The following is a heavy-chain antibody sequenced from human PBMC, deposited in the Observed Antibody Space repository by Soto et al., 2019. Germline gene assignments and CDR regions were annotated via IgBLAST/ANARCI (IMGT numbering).Heavy chain of an antibody. D-gene: IGHD2-15*01. CDR2: ISVSGDRT. CDR1: GFTFSNYA. Sequence: EVQLLESGGGLVQPGGTLRLSCAASGFTFSNYAMSWVRQAPGKGLERVSGISVSGDRTYYAESMTGRFTISSASSKNTLYLQMNSLRAEDTAVYYCAKALSPNCAGTSCPSVMDVWGQGTTVTVSS. V-gene: IGHV3-23*01. CDR3: AKALSPNCAGTSCPSVMDV. J-gene: IGHJ6*02.